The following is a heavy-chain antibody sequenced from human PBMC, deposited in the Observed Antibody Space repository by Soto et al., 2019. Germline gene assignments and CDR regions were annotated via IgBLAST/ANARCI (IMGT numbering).Heavy chain of an antibody. V-gene: IGHV3-23*01. CDR3: AKDRPYYYDSSGPNYFDY. Sequence: PGGSLRLSCAASGFTFSSYAMSWVRQAPGKGLEWVSAISGSGGSTYYADSVKGRFTISRDNSKNTLYLQMNSLRAEDTAVYYCAKDRPYYYDSSGPNYFDYWGQGTLVTVSS. J-gene: IGHJ4*02. CDR1: GFTFSSYA. CDR2: ISGSGGST. D-gene: IGHD3-22*01.